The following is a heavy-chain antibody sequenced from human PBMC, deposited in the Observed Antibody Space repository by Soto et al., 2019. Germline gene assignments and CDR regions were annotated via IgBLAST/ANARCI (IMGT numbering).Heavy chain of an antibody. CDR1: GGSISSYY. CDR2: IYYSGST. CDR3: ARGSDSSGYYENSPFRYPHPIDY. J-gene: IGHJ4*02. D-gene: IGHD3-22*01. V-gene: IGHV4-59*01. Sequence: SETLSLTCTVSGGSISSYYWSWIRQPPGKGLEWIGYIYYSGSTNYNPSLKSRVTISVDTSKNQFSLKLSSVTAADTAVYYCARGSDSSGYYENSPFRYPHPIDYWGQGTLVTVSS.